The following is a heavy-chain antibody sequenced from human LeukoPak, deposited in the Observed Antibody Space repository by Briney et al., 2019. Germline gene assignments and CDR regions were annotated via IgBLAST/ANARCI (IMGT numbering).Heavy chain of an antibody. D-gene: IGHD6-13*01. J-gene: IGHJ4*02. CDR1: GFTFTTYG. CDR2: IRFDGGNK. CDR3: ARGRGKGQLDY. Sequence: GGSLRLSCAASGFTFTTYGMHWVRQAPGKGLEWVAFIRFDGGNKYYADSVKGRFTISRDNSKNTLYLQTNSLSAEDTAVYYCARGRGKGQLDYWGQGTLVTVSS. V-gene: IGHV3-30*02.